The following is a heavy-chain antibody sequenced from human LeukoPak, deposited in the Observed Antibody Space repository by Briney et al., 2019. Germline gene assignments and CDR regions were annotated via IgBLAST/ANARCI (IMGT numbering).Heavy chain of an antibody. D-gene: IGHD3-10*01. Sequence: ASVKVSCKASGYTFTGYYMHWVRQAPGQGLEWMGWINPNSGGTNYAQKFQGWVTMTRDTSISTAYMELSRLRSDDTAVYYCASGPIGFDGLGAFDIWGQGTIVTVSS. CDR1: GYTFTGYY. V-gene: IGHV1-2*04. CDR2: INPNSGGT. J-gene: IGHJ3*02. CDR3: ASGPIGFDGLGAFDI.